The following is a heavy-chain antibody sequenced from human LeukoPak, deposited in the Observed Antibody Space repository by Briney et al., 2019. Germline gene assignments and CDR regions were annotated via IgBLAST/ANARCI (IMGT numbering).Heavy chain of an antibody. V-gene: IGHV3-21*01. CDR2: ISSSSSYI. D-gene: IGHD3-22*01. CDR1: GFTFSSYS. Sequence: GGSLRLSCAASGFTFSSYSMNWVRQAPGKGLEWVSSISSSSSYIYYADSVKGRFTISRDNAKNSLYLQMNSLRAEDTAVYYCARDGYYYDSSGYPNWFDPWGQGTLVTVSS. J-gene: IGHJ5*02. CDR3: ARDGYYYDSSGYPNWFDP.